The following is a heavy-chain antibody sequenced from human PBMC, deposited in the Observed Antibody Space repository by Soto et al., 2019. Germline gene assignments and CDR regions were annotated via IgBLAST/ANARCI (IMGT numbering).Heavy chain of an antibody. CDR1: GFTFSDHY. V-gene: IGHV3-72*01. D-gene: IGHD2-15*01. CDR3: VRNLASGGTYYFDD. J-gene: IGHJ4*02. Sequence: EVQLVESGGGLVEPGGSLRLSCAASGFTFSDHYMDWVRQAPGKGLEWIGRVRNKANSYTTEYAASVRGRFTVSRDDSKNSLYLQMNSLKTEDMAMYYCVRNLASGGTYYFDDWGQGTLVTVSS. CDR2: VRNKANSYTT.